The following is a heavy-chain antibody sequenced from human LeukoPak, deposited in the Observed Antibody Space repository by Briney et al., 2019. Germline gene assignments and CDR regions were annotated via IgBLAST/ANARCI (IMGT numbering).Heavy chain of an antibody. CDR2: ISGSGDNM. V-gene: IGHV3-23*01. CDR1: KFTFNNYA. Sequence: GGSLRLSCLASKFTFNNYAMAWVRQAQGKGLNGFSSISGSGDNMDYADSVKGRFTISRDNSKNTLYLQMHSLRAEDTAVYYCARVKLERNPPVDYWGQGTLVTVSS. D-gene: IGHD1-1*01. CDR3: ARVKLERNPPVDY. J-gene: IGHJ4*02.